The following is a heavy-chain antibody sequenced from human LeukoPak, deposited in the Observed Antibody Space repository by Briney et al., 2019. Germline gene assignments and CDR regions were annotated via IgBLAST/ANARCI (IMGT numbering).Heavy chain of an antibody. V-gene: IGHV4-59*01. CDR3: ARGGVVDAFDI. CDR2: IYYSGST. J-gene: IGHJ3*02. D-gene: IGHD2-15*01. Sequence: KPSETLSLTCTVSGGSISSYYWSWIRQPPGKGLEWIGYIYYSGSTNYNPSLKSRVTISVDTSKNQFSLKLSSVAAADTAVYYCARGGVVDAFDIWGQGTMVTVSS. CDR1: GGSISSYY.